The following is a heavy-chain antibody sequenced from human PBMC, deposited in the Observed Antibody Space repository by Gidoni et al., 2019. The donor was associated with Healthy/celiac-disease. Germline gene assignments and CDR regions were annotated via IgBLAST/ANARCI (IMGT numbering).Heavy chain of an antibody. CDR2: IRGSGGST. J-gene: IGHJ4*02. D-gene: IGHD2-15*01. V-gene: IGHV3-23*04. CDR3: AKDLPDIVVVVAATPPFDY. Sequence: EVQLVESGGGLVQPGGSLRLSCAASGFTFSSYAMSWFRQAPGKGLEWVAAIRGSGGSTYYADSVKGRFTISRDNSKNTLYLQMNSLRAEDTDVYYCAKDLPDIVVVVAATPPFDYWGQGTLVTVSS. CDR1: GFTFSSYA.